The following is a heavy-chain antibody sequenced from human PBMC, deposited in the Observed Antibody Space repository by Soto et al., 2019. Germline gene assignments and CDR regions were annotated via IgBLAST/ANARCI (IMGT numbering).Heavy chain of an antibody. CDR1: GFTLSNFA. D-gene: IGHD5-18*01. J-gene: IGHJ4*02. CDR3: AIPVEYSYFDY. Sequence: PGGSLRLSCAASGFTLSNFAMSWVRQAPGKGLEWVSGMSGSGGSTYYADSMKGQFIISRDVSKNTLYLQMNTLRVEDTAVYYCAIPVEYSYFDYWGQGTQVTVSS. V-gene: IGHV3-23*01. CDR2: MSGSGGST.